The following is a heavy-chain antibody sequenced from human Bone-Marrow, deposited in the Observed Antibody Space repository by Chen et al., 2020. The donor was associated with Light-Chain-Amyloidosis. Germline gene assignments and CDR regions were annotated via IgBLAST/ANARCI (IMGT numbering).Heavy chain of an antibody. CDR1: RGSTSHYY. V-gene: IGHV4-59*01. D-gene: IGHD1-1*01. CDR2: MYYSGNT. CDR3: AWVSHPNGTHCYFGL. Sequence: QVELQESGPGLEKLSETLSLTCTVSRGSTSHYYWSWIRKTPGKGLEWIGHMYYSGNTNYNPSLKCRFTISSGASTSQIFLKLSSVTAADGAIYYCAWVSHPNGTHCYFGLWGRGTPVTVSS. J-gene: IGHJ2*01.